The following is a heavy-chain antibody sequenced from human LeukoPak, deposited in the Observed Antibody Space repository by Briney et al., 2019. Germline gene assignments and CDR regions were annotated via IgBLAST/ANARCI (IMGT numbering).Heavy chain of an antibody. CDR3: ARDSEGDGYNFDT. Sequence: GGSLRLSCAASGFTFSSYAMSWVRQAPGKGLEWVSAISGSGGSTYYADSVKGRFTISRDNSKNTLYLQMNSLRADDTAVYYCARDSEGDGYNFDTWGRGTLVTVSS. CDR2: ISGSGGST. V-gene: IGHV3-23*01. CDR1: GFTFSSYA. J-gene: IGHJ5*02. D-gene: IGHD5-24*01.